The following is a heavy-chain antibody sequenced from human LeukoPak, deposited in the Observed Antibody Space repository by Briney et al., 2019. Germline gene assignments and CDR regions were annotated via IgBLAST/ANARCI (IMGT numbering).Heavy chain of an antibody. V-gene: IGHV3-11*01. CDR3: ARDRASFSSSSLGY. CDR2: ISSNGSTI. D-gene: IGHD6-6*01. Sequence: KPGGSLRLSCAASGFTFSDYYMSWIRQAPGKGLEWVSYISSNGSTIYYADSVKGRFTISRDNAKNSLYLQMNSLRAEDTAVYYCARDRASFSSSSLGYWGQGTLVTVSS. CDR1: GFTFSDYY. J-gene: IGHJ4*02.